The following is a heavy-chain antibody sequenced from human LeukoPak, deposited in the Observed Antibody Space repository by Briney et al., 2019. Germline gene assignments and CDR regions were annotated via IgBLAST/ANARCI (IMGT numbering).Heavy chain of an antibody. CDR1: GGSFSGYY. D-gene: IGHD6-19*01. CDR3: ATGTYSSGWYSFDF. V-gene: IGHV4-34*01. CDR2: IYYSGST. J-gene: IGHJ4*02. Sequence: SETLSLTCAVYGGSFSGYYWSWIRQPPGKGLEWIGSIYYSGSTYNNPSLKSRVTISVDTSKNQFSLKLSSVTAADTAVYYCATGTYSSGWYSFDFWGQGPLVTVSS.